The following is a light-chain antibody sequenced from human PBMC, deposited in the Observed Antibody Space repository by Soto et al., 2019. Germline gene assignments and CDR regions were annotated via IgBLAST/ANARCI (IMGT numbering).Light chain of an antibody. CDR2: EVS. CDR3: NSYTSSSTVV. V-gene: IGLV2-14*01. CDR1: SSDVGGYNY. Sequence: QSALTQPASVSGSPGQSLTISCTGTSSDVGGYNYVSWYQQHPGKAPQLMIYEVSNRPSGVSNRFSGSKSGNTASLTISGLQAEDEADYYCNSYTSSSTVVFGGGTKVTVL. J-gene: IGLJ3*02.